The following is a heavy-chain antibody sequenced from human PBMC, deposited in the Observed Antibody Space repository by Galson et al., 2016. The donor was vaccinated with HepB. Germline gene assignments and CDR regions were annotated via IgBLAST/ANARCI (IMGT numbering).Heavy chain of an antibody. CDR1: GFTFKYHA. J-gene: IGHJ4*02. CDR3: ARVSGPWVGVPAAKVYFDF. D-gene: IGHD2-2*01. V-gene: IGHV3-23*01. Sequence: SLRLSCAASGFTFKYHAMSWVRQAPGSGLEWVAVISDGGTAHYADSVKGRFTISRDNSKNTVYLKMDSLRAEDRAYYYCARVSGPWVGVPAAKVYFDFWGQGTLVIVSA. CDR2: ISDGGTA.